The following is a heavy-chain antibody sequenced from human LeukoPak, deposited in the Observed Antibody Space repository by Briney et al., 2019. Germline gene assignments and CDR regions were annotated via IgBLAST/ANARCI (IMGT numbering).Heavy chain of an antibody. CDR2: IYHTGNT. CDR3: ARERPLDTVVSQDF. D-gene: IGHD4-23*01. Sequence: SQTLSLTCTVSGASISSGGYFWGWIRQPPGKGLEWIGYIYHTGNTYYNPSLESRVTMSVDKSKNQFSLSLASVTVADTAVYYCARERPLDTVVSQDFWGQGTLVIVSS. CDR1: GASISSGGYF. J-gene: IGHJ4*02. V-gene: IGHV4-30-2*01.